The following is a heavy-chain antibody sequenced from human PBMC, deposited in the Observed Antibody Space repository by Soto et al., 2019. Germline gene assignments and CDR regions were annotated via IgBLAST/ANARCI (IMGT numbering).Heavy chain of an antibody. CDR2: INHSGST. Sequence: SETLSLTCAVYGGSFSGYYWSWIRQPPGKGLEWIGEINHSGSTNYNPSLKSRVTISVDTSKNQFSLKLSSVTAADTAVYYCARYYYGSGSYPDYWGQGTLVTVS. J-gene: IGHJ4*02. CDR1: GGSFSGYY. V-gene: IGHV4-34*01. D-gene: IGHD3-10*01. CDR3: ARYYYGSGSYPDY.